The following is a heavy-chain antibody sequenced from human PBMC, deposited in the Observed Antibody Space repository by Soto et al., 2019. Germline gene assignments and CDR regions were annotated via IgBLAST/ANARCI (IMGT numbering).Heavy chain of an antibody. V-gene: IGHV1-69*01. CDR3: AREAMGAAAGSVDY. CDR1: GGPFISYA. Sequence: GXSVKVSCTASGGPFISYAIIWVRQAPGQGLEWMGGIIPIFGTANYAQKFQGRVTITADESTSTAYMELSSLRSEDTAVYYCAREAMGAAAGSVDYWGQGTLVTVSS. CDR2: IIPIFGTA. D-gene: IGHD6-13*01. J-gene: IGHJ4*02.